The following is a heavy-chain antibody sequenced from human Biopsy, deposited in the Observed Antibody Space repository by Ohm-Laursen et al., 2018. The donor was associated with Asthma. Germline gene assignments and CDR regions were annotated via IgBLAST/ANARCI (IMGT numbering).Heavy chain of an antibody. CDR2: ISYDGISI. Sequence: SLRLSCAASRFTYEMHWVRQAPGKGLEWVAVISYDGISIYYADSVKGRFTISRDYSKNTLYLQMHSLRAEDTAVYYCARGDSSNWSHYYFDYWGQGTLVTVSS. D-gene: IGHD3-22*01. CDR3: ARGDSSNWSHYYFDY. CDR1: RFTYE. J-gene: IGHJ4*02. V-gene: IGHV3-30*14.